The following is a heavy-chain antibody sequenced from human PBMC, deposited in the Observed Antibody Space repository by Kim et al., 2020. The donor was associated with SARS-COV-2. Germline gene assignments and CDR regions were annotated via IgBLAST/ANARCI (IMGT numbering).Heavy chain of an antibody. CDR2: IIPIFGSA. J-gene: IGHJ4*01. CDR1: GGTFSRYA. Sequence: SVKVSCKASGGTFSRYAFSWVRQAPGQGLKWMGGIIPIFGSANYAQQFQGRVTITADESTSTAYMELSSLKSEDTAVYYYARSTQVGAFDYWVHGTLV. D-gene: IGHD1-26*01. CDR3: ARSTQVGAFDY. V-gene: IGHV1-69*13.